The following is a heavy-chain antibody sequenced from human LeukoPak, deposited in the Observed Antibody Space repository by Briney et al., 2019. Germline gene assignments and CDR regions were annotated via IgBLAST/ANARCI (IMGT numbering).Heavy chain of an antibody. CDR3: ARDGEQDWLLYGPDY. J-gene: IGHJ4*02. Sequence: PGRSLRLSCAASGFTFSNYGMHWVRQAPGKGLEWVAVIWSDGSNKYYGDFAEGRFTISRDNSENTLYLQMNSLRAEDTAVYYCARDGEQDWLLYGPDYWGQGTLVTVSS. D-gene: IGHD3/OR15-3a*01. CDR2: IWSDGSNK. CDR1: GFTFSNYG. V-gene: IGHV3-33*01.